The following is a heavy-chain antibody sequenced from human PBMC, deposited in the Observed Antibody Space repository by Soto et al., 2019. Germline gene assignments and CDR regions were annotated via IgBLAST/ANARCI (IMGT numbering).Heavy chain of an antibody. CDR2: IFHDGNT. CDR3: ARARWYDAFDV. D-gene: IGHD2-15*01. CDR1: GFFSSSGNY. J-gene: IGHJ3*01. Sequence: GTLFLSCAVSGFFSSSGNYWCCIRKPPGKGLEWIGSIFHDGNTYYNPSLKSRVTISVDMSKNQLSLKLNSVTAADTAVYYCARARWYDAFDVWGQGTVVTVSS. V-gene: IGHV4-38-2*01.